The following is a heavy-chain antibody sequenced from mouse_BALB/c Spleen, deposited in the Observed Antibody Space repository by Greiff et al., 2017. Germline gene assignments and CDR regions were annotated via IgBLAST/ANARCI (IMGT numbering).Heavy chain of an antibody. CDR1: GFTFSSFG. Sequence: EVMLVESGGGLVQPGGSRKLSCAASGFTFSSFGMHWVRQAPEKGLEWVAYISSGSSTIYYADTVKGRFTISRDNPKNTLFLQMTSLRSEDTTMYYCARLTYGSSFYFDYWGQGTTLTVSS. V-gene: IGHV5-17*02. D-gene: IGHD1-1*01. CDR3: ARLTYGSSFYFDY. CDR2: ISSGSSTI. J-gene: IGHJ2*01.